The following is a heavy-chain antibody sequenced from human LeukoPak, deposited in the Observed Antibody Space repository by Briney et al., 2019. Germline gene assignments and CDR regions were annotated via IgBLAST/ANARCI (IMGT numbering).Heavy chain of an antibody. CDR1: GGSFSGYY. J-gene: IGHJ3*02. CDR3: ARAPLVVVPAAIRDAFDI. D-gene: IGHD2-2*02. CDR2: INHSGST. Sequence: SETLSLTCAVYGGSFSGYYWSWIRQPPGKGLEWIGEINHSGSTNYNPSPKSRVTISVDTSKNQFSLKLSSVTAADTAVYYCARAPLVVVPAAIRDAFDIWGQGTMVTVSS. V-gene: IGHV4-34*01.